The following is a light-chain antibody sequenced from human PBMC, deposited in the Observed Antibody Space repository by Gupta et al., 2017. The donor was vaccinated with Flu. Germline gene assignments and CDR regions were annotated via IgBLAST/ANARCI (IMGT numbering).Light chain of an antibody. CDR3: QQRSNWPPKT. Sequence: DIVFTHSPATLSLSPGERATLSCRASQSVSSYLAWYQQKPGQAPRLLIYDASNRATGIPARFSGSGSGTDFTLTISSLEPEDFAVYYCQQRSNWPPKTSGQGTRLEIK. CDR1: QSVSSY. J-gene: IGKJ5*01. CDR2: DAS. V-gene: IGKV3-11*01.